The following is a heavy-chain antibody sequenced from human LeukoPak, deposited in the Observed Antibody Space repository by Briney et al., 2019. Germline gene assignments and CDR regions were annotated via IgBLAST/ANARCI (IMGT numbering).Heavy chain of an antibody. J-gene: IGHJ4*02. CDR1: IGSLSSVDPY. V-gene: IGHV4-34*01. D-gene: IGHD6-25*01. Sequence: PSETLCLTRAVSIGSLSSVDPYWSWIRQPPGKGLEWIGEISHTGHTNYNPSLKSRVTMSVETSKNQLSLILSSLTAADTAVYYSARGPYSSDAGYWGQGTLVTVSS. CDR2: ISHTGHT. CDR3: ARGPYSSDAGY.